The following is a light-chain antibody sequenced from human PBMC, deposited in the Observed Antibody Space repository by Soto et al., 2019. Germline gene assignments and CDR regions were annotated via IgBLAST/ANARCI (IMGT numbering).Light chain of an antibody. CDR2: GTG. CDR3: QHYGSSVT. J-gene: IGKJ4*01. V-gene: IGKV3-20*01. Sequence: EIVMTQSPGTVSLSPGESATLSRRASESVSSHYIGWYQQRRGQAPRLLIYGTGNRAPGIPDRFSGDGAGTDFTLTITRLEPEDFAVYYCQHYGSSVTFGGGTKVELK. CDR1: ESVSSHY.